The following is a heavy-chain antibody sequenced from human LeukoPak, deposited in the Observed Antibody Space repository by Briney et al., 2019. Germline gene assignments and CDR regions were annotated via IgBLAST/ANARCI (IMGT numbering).Heavy chain of an antibody. CDR1: GGSISSYY. CDR3: ARRGYSGYDPFFDY. Sequence: PSETLSLTCTVSGGSISSYYWSWIRQPPGKGLEGIGYIYYSGSTYYNPSLKSRVTISVDTSKNQFSLKLSSVTAADTAVYYCARRGYSGYDPFFDYWGQGTLVTVSS. J-gene: IGHJ4*02. V-gene: IGHV4-59*12. D-gene: IGHD5-12*01. CDR2: IYYSGST.